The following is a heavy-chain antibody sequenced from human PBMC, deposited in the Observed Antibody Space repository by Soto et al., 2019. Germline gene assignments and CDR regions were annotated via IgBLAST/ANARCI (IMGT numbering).Heavy chain of an antibody. V-gene: IGHV3-30*18. CDR3: AKDQISLFWCGFPPYDSYAMDV. CDR2: ISYDGSTK. D-gene: IGHD3-3*01. J-gene: IGHJ6*02. CDR1: GFSFSNYG. Sequence: QVQLVESGGGVIQPGKSLRLSCAASGFSFSNYGMHWVRLAPGRGLEWVAVISYDGSTKYYGDSVKGRFTISRDNSINTLYLQMNSLRAEYTALYYCAKDQISLFWCGFPPYDSYAMDVWGPGTLVTVSS.